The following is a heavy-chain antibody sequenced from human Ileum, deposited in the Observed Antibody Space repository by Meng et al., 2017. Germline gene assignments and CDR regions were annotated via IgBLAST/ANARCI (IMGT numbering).Heavy chain of an antibody. CDR3: AKDWGGVGALDY. Sequence: EVHLVESGGGLVGPGGYLRLSCAVSGFTFTGTWMHWVRQAPGKGLAWVARINGDGGYTEYADSVRARFTISRDNAKNTLYLQMNSLRAEDTAVYFCAKDWGGVGALDYWGQGSLVTVSS. J-gene: IGHJ4*02. CDR1: GFTFTGTW. V-gene: IGHV3-74*03. D-gene: IGHD1-26*01. CDR2: INGDGGYT.